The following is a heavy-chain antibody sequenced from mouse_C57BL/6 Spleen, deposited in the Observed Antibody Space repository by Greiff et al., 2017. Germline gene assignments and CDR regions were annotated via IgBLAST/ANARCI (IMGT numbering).Heavy chain of an antibody. V-gene: IGHV1-82*01. CDR3: AREDYGSSMDY. D-gene: IGHD2-2*01. CDR1: GYAFSSSW. CDR2: IYPGDGDT. Sequence: VQGVESGPELVKPGASVKISCKASGYAFSSSWMNWVKQRPGKGLEWIGRIYPGDGDTNYNGKFKGKATLTADKSSSTAYMQLSSLTSEDSAVYFCAREDYGSSMDYWGQGTSVTVSS. J-gene: IGHJ4*01.